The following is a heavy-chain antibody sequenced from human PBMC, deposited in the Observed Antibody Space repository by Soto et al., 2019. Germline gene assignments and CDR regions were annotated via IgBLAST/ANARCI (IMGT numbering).Heavy chain of an antibody. CDR3: ARGLAAAGLRSAFDI. D-gene: IGHD6-13*01. Sequence: SVKVSCKASGGTFSSYAISWVRQAPGQGLEWMGGIIPIFGTANYAQKFQGRVTITADESTSTAYMELSSLRSEDTAVYYRARGLAAAGLRSAFDIWGQGTMVTVSS. CDR1: GGTFSSYA. V-gene: IGHV1-69*13. J-gene: IGHJ3*02. CDR2: IIPIFGTA.